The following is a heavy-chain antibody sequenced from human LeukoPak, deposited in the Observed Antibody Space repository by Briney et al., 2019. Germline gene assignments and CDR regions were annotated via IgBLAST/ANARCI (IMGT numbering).Heavy chain of an antibody. CDR1: GFTFSSYS. CDR2: ITSSSSYI. J-gene: IGHJ6*03. V-gene: IGHV3-21*01. CDR3: ADSGEFYYGSGRGYMDV. D-gene: IGHD3-10*01. Sequence: GGSLRLSCVASGFTFSSYSMNWVRQAPGKGLEWVSSITSSSSYIYYADSVKGRFTISRDSVKNSLSLQMNSLRAEDTAIYYCADSGEFYYGSGRGYMDVWGKGTTVTVSS.